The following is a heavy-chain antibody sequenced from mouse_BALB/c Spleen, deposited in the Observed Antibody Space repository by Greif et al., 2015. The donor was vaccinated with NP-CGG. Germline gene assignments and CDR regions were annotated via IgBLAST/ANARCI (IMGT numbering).Heavy chain of an antibody. J-gene: IGHJ4*01. CDR3: ANYRYDYYAMDY. CDR2: IYPGNXNT. D-gene: IGHD2-14*01. CDR1: GYTFTSYY. Sequence: QVHVKQSGPELVKPGASVRISCKASGYTFTSYYIHWVKQRPGQGLEWIGWIYPGNXNTKYNEKFKGKATLTADKSSSTAYMQLSSLTSEDSAVYFSANYRYDYYAMDYWGQGTSVTVSS. V-gene: IGHV1S56*01.